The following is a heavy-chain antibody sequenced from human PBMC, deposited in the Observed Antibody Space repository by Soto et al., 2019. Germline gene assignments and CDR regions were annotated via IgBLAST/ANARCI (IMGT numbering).Heavy chain of an antibody. D-gene: IGHD3-10*01. CDR2: TYYRSKWYS. J-gene: IGHJ6*02. CDR1: GDSVSSNNGA. V-gene: IGHV6-1*01. CDR3: AKDHGSSYYYGMDV. Sequence: SQTLSLTCAISGDSVSSNNGAWTWIRQSPSRGLEWLGRTYYRSKWYSDYALSMKSRITINPDTSKNQFSLQMNSLRAEDTAVYYCAKDHGSSYYYGMDVWGQGTTVTVSS.